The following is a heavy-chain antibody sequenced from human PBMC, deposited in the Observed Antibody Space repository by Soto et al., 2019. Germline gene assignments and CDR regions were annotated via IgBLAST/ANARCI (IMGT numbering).Heavy chain of an antibody. CDR1: GGSISSGDYY. D-gene: IGHD5-18*01. CDR3: ARSRGGDTAMPPDP. CDR2: IYYSGST. Sequence: QVQLQESGPGLVKPSQTLSLTCTVSGGSISSGDYYWSWIRQPPGKGLEWIGYIYYSGSTYYNPSLKRRVTISVDPSKTQFALKLSSVTAADTAVYYCARSRGGDTAMPPDPWGQGTLVTVSS. J-gene: IGHJ5*02. V-gene: IGHV4-30-4*01.